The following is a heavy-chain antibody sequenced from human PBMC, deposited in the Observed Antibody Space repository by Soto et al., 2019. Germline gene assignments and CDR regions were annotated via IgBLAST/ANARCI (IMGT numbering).Heavy chain of an antibody. V-gene: IGHV3-72*01. CDR1: GFTCSDHY. CDR2: TRNKANSYTT. CDR3: ARDEDY. Sequence: EVQLVESGGGLLQPGGSLRLSCAASGFTCSDHYMDWVRQAPGKGLEWVGRTRNKANSYTTEYAASVKGRFTISRDDSKNSLYLQMNSLKTEDTAVYYCARDEDYWGQGTLVTVSS. J-gene: IGHJ4*02.